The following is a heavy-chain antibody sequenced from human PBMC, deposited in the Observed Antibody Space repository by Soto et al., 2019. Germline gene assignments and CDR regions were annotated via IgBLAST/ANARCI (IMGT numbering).Heavy chain of an antibody. D-gene: IGHD2-15*01. J-gene: IGHJ4*02. V-gene: IGHV5-10-1*01. CDR1: GYSFTNYW. CDR2: IDPDNSYT. Sequence: GESLKISCNGSGYSFTNYWINWVRQMPGKGLEWMGRIDPDNSYTNYSPSFQGHVTISVHKSISTAYLQWSSLQASDTAIYYCARLPPPTYCSGSTCSGYWGQGTLVTVSS. CDR3: ARLPPPTYCSGSTCSGY.